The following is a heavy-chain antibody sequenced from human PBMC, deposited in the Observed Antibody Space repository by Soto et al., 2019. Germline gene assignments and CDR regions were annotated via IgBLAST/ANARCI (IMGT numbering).Heavy chain of an antibody. J-gene: IGHJ4*02. D-gene: IGHD6-13*01. V-gene: IGHV1-69*01. CDR3: ARVTSQYSSSWYRGYYFDY. CDR2: IIPIFGTA. CDR1: GGTFSSYA. Sequence: QVQLVQSGAEVKKPGSSVKVSCKASGGTFSSYAISWVRQAPGQGLEWMGGIIPIFGTANYAQKFQGRVTITADESTSTAYMELSSLRSEDTAVYYCARVTSQYSSSWYRGYYFDYWGQGTLVTVSS.